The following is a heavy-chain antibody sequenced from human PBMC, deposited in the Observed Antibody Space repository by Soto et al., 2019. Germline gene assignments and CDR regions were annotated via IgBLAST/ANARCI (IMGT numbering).Heavy chain of an antibody. CDR2: IKQDGSEK. CDR1: GFTFSSYW. J-gene: IGHJ5*02. Sequence: GGSLRLSCAASGFTFSSYWMSWVRQAPGKGLEWVANIKQDGSEKYYVDSVKGRFTISRDNAKNSLYLQMNSLRAEDTAVYYCARGEDFWSGYYSGGGNWFDPWGQGTLVTVSS. D-gene: IGHD3-3*01. CDR3: ARGEDFWSGYYSGGGNWFDP. V-gene: IGHV3-7*01.